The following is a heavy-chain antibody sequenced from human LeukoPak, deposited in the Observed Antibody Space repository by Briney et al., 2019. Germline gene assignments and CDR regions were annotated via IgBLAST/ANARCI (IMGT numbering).Heavy chain of an antibody. CDR2: ISYTGNT. Sequence: SETLSLTCTVSGGSMSSYYWSWIRQPPGKGLEWIGYISYTGNTKYNPSLKSRVTISLDTSQRQFSLMLTSVTAADTAVYHCARDGGDYTPFDSWGQGTLVTVSS. J-gene: IGHJ4*02. D-gene: IGHD4-17*01. CDR3: ARDGGDYTPFDS. V-gene: IGHV4-59*13. CDR1: GGSMSSYY.